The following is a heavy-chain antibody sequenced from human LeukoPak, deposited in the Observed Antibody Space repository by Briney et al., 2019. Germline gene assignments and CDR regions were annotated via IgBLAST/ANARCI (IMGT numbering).Heavy chain of an antibody. Sequence: PGGSLRLSCAASGITFSSYAMSWVRQAPGKGLEWVSGVSGSGGSTYYADSVKGRFTISRDNSKNTLYLQMNSLRAEDTAVYYCAKVSIVGATKIDYWGQGTLVTVSS. CDR1: GITFSSYA. CDR3: AKVSIVGATKIDY. J-gene: IGHJ4*02. V-gene: IGHV3-23*01. CDR2: VSGSGGST. D-gene: IGHD1-26*01.